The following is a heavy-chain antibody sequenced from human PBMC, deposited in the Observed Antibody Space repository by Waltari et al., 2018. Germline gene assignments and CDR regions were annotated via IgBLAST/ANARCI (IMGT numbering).Heavy chain of an antibody. D-gene: IGHD2-15*01. CDR1: GGSFSGYY. Sequence: QVQLQQWGAGLLKPSETLSLTCAVYGGSFSGYYWSWIRQPPGKGLEWIGEINHSGSTNYNPSLKSRVTISVDTSTNQFSPKLSSVTAADTAVYYCSRGRGVWAAPPSGYYYMDVWGKGTTVTVSS. CDR3: SRGRGVWAAPPSGYYYMDV. CDR2: INHSGST. V-gene: IGHV4-34*01. J-gene: IGHJ6*03.